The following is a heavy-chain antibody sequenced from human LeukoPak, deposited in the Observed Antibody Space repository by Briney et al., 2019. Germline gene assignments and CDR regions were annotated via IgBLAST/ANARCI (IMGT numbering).Heavy chain of an antibody. D-gene: IGHD3-10*01. CDR1: GFIFSNYA. V-gene: IGHV3-23*01. CDR3: SRDRSGFGEEDGYFDY. CDR2: ISGGGGGT. Sequence: PGGSLRLSCAASGFIFSNYAMSWVRQAPGKGLEWVSAISGGGGGTYYADSVKGRFTISRDNAKNSLYLQMNSLRAEDTAVYYCSRDRSGFGEEDGYFDYWGQGTLVTVSS. J-gene: IGHJ4*02.